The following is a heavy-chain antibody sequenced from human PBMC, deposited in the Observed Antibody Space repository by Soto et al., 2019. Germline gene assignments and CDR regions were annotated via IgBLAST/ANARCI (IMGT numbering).Heavy chain of an antibody. J-gene: IGHJ3*02. CDR3: ARGPKSAWAFDI. CDR2: IYHSGST. CDR1: GGSFSGYY. Sequence: QVQLQQWGAGLLKPSETLSLTCAVYGGSFSGYYWSWTRQPPGKGLEWIVEIYHSGSTNYNPSLKSRVTISVDTSKNHFSLRLSSVTAADTAVYYCARGPKSAWAFDIWGQGTMVTVSS. V-gene: IGHV4-34*01.